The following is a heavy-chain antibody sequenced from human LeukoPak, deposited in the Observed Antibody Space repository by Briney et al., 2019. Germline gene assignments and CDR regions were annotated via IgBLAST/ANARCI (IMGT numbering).Heavy chain of an antibody. J-gene: IGHJ5*02. V-gene: IGHV3-30*02. Sequence: SGGSLRLSCAASGFSFRSYGMHWVRQAPDKGLEWVAFIRYEGSSKYYADSVKGRFTISRDNSKNTLYLQMDSLRPEDTAVYYCAKDLLRDRWFGESWGQGTLVTVSS. CDR3: AKDLLRDRWFGES. D-gene: IGHD3-10*01. CDR1: GFSFRSYG. CDR2: IRYEGSSK.